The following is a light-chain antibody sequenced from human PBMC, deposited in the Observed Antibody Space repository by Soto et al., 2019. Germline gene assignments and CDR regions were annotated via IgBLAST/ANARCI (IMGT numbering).Light chain of an antibody. J-gene: IGKJ1*01. CDR2: DAS. CDR1: QSVSSN. V-gene: IGKV3-15*01. CDR3: QQYKKWPRT. Sequence: ELVMTHAPATLSVSKEERATLSYRASQSVSSNFAWYQQKPGQAPRLLIYDASTRATGIPARFSGSGSGTEFTLTISSLQSEDFAVYYCQQYKKWPRTFGHGTKVDIK.